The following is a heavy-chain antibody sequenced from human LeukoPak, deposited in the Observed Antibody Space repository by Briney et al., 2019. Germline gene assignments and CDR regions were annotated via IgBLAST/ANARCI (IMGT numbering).Heavy chain of an antibody. CDR1: GGSISSYY. CDR2: IYDSGST. Sequence: SETLSLTCTVSGGSISSYYWSWIRQPPGKGLEWIGNIYDSGSTNYNPSLKSRLTISVDTSKNQCSLKLSSVTAADTAVYYCARVDRPYSSSVGYWGQGTLVTVSS. J-gene: IGHJ4*02. CDR3: ARVDRPYSSSVGY. V-gene: IGHV4-59*01. D-gene: IGHD6-19*01.